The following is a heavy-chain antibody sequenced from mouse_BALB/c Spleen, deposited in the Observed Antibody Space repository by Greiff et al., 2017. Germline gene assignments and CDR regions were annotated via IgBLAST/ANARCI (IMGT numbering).Heavy chain of an antibody. J-gene: IGHJ4*01. CDR1: GYTFTSYW. CDR3: TRGDRYDPMDY. D-gene: IGHD3-3*01. CDR2: IDPSDSYT. V-gene: IGHV1S127*01. Sequence: QVQLQQPGAELVKPGASVKMSCKASGYTFTSYWMHWVKQRPGQGLEWIGVIDPSDSYTSYNQKFKGKATLTVDTSSSTAYMQLSSLTSEDSAVYYCTRGDRYDPMDYWGQGTSVTVSS.